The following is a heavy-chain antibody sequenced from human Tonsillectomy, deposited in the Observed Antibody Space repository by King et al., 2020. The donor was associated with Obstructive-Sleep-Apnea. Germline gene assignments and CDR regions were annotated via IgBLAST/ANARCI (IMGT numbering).Heavy chain of an antibody. CDR1: GGSFSGYY. CDR2: INHSGST. D-gene: IGHD3-10*01. CDR3: ARFSYSDYGSGSLGS. J-gene: IGHJ4*02. V-gene: IGHV4-34*01. Sequence: VQLQQWGAGLLKPSETLSLTCAVYGGSFSGYYWSWIRQPPGKGLEWIGEINHSGSTNYNLSLKSRVTISVDTSKNQFSLNLSSVTAADTAVYYCARFSYSDYGSGSLGSWGQGTLVTVSS.